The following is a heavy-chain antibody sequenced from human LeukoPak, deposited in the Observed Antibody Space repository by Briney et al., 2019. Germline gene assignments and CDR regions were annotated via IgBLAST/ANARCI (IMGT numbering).Heavy chain of an antibody. V-gene: IGHV4-39*07. Sequence: PSETLSLTCTVSGGSISSSSYYWGWIRQPPGKGLEWIGSIYYSGSTYYNPSLKSRVTISVDTSKNQFSLKLSSVTAADTAVYYCARERVDYGDYISNWFDPWGQGTLVTVSS. CDR2: IYYSGST. D-gene: IGHD4-17*01. CDR3: ARERVDYGDYISNWFDP. J-gene: IGHJ5*02. CDR1: GGSISSSSYY.